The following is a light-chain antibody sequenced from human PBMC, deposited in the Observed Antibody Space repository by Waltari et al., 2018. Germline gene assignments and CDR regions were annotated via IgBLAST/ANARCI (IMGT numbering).Light chain of an antibody. CDR1: GSDVGGYYY. CDR2: DVN. Sequence: QSALTQPASVSGSPGQSITISCTGTGSDVGGYYYVSWYQRHPGKVPKVMIYDVNKRPSGVSDRFSGSKSGYTASLTISGLQAQDEADYYCSSYTSSRAIFVFGIGTKVTVL. J-gene: IGLJ1*01. V-gene: IGLV2-14*01. CDR3: SSYTSSRAIFV.